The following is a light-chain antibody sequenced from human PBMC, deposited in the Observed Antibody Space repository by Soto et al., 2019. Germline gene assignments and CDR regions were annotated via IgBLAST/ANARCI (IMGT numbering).Light chain of an antibody. CDR1: QSISSNY. CDR3: QQYGSSGYT. V-gene: IGKV3-20*01. Sequence: IVLTQSPGTLSLSPGERATLSCRASQSISSNYIACYQQNPGQALSLLIYGASSRATGVPDRFSGSGSGTDFTLTISRLEPEDFAVYYCQQYGSSGYTFGHGTKLEIK. J-gene: IGKJ2*01. CDR2: GAS.